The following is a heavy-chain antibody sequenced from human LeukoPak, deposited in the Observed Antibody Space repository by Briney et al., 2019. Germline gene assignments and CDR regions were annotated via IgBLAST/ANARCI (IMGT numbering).Heavy chain of an antibody. J-gene: IGHJ4*02. CDR3: ARDQVSFEYYFDY. CDR1: GFTFSSYA. D-gene: IGHD2/OR15-2a*01. CDR2: ISYDGSNK. V-gene: IGHV3-30-3*01. Sequence: GGSLRLSCAASGFTFSSYAMHWVRQAPGKGLEWVAVISYDGSNKYYADSVKGRFTISRDNSKNTLYLQMNSLRAEDTAVYYCARDQVSFEYYFDYWGQGTLVTVSS.